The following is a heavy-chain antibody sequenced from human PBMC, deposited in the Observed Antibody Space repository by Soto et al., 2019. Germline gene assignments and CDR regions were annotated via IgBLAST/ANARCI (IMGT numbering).Heavy chain of an antibody. D-gene: IGHD3-10*01. J-gene: IGHJ6*02. Sequence: GASVKVSCKASGGTFSSYAISWVRQAPGQGLEWMGGIIPIFGTANYAQKFQGRVTITADESTSTAYMELSSLRSEDTAVYYCARGDSGVDLYGMDVCGQGTTVTVSS. CDR3: ARGDSGVDLYGMDV. CDR2: IIPIFGTA. V-gene: IGHV1-69*13. CDR1: GGTFSSYA.